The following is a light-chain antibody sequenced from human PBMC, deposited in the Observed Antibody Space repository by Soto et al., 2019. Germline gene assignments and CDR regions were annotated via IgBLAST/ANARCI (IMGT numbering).Light chain of an antibody. Sequence: IQLTPSPSSLSASVGDRVTITCRASQGIDSYLAWYQQKPGKAPDLLIYTTTSLQSEVPSRFSGSGSETHFTLTITSLQPEDFATYFCQQTYSAPPWTFGPGTKVDIK. V-gene: IGKV1-39*01. CDR1: QGIDSY. CDR2: TTT. CDR3: QQTYSAPPWT. J-gene: IGKJ1*01.